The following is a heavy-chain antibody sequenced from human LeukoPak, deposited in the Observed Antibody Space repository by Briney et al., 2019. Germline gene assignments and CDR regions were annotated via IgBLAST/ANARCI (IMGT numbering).Heavy chain of an antibody. J-gene: IGHJ3*02. Sequence: ASVKVSCKASGYTFTSYGISWVRQAPGQGLEWMGWISAYNGNTNNEQKHKRRVTMTTDTSTITAYMELRSLRSDDTAVYYCARDLIRDGYKTYAFDSWGQGTMVTVS. CDR2: ISAYNGNT. CDR1: GYTFTSYG. V-gene: IGHV1-18*01. D-gene: IGHD5-12*01. CDR3: ARDLIRDGYKTYAFDS.